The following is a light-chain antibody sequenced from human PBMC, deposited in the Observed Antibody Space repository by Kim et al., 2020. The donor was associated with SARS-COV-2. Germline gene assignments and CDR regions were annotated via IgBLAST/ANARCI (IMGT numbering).Light chain of an antibody. CDR1: QSVSSK. CDR3: QQYNNWPPLT. J-gene: IGKJ4*01. V-gene: IGKV3-15*01. CDR2: GAS. Sequence: EIVMTQSPATLSVSPGERATLSCRASQSVSSKLAWYQQKLGQDPSLLIYGASTRAASITVSFSGSGSGREFTLTISSLQSEDIAVYYCQQYNNWPPLTFGGGTKLEI.